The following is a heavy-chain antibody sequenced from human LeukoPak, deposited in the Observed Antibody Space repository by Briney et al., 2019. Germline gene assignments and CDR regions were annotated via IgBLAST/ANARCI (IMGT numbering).Heavy chain of an antibody. CDR2: IIPIFGTA. V-gene: IGHV1-69*01. Sequence: SVKISCKASGGTFSSYAINWVRQAPGQGLEWMGAIIPIFGTANYAQKFQGRVTITADESTNTAYMELSSLRSDDTAVYYCARGGSGWLNWFDPWGQGTLVTVSS. J-gene: IGHJ5*02. CDR1: GGTFSSYA. CDR3: ARGGSGWLNWFDP. D-gene: IGHD6-19*01.